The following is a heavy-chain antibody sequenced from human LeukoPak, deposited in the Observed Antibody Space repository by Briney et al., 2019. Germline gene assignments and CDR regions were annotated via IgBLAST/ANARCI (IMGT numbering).Heavy chain of an antibody. CDR1: GFTFSGSA. V-gene: IGHV3-73*01. D-gene: IGHD2-2*01. CDR2: IRSKANSYAT. J-gene: IGHJ4*02. Sequence: GGSLRLFCAASGFTFSGSAMHWVRQASGKGLEWVGRIRSKANSYATAYAASVKGRITISRDDSKNTAYLQMNSLKTEDTAVYYCTRRGVVPAASDYWGQGTLVTVSS. CDR3: TRRGVVPAASDY.